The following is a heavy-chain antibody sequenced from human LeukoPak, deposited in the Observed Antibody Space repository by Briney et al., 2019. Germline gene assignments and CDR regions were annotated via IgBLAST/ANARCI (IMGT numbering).Heavy chain of an antibody. CDR2: IHTSWTT. Sequence: PSETLSLTCTVSGGSMSDYYWSFIRQPAGKGLEWIGRIHTSWTTYFNPSLKSRVTMSVDTSKNQFSLRLTSMTAADTAVYFCARGDYYDGGGRNWFDPWGQGTRVTVSS. V-gene: IGHV4-4*07. CDR3: ARGDYYDGGGRNWFDP. CDR1: GGSMSDYY. J-gene: IGHJ5*02. D-gene: IGHD3-16*01.